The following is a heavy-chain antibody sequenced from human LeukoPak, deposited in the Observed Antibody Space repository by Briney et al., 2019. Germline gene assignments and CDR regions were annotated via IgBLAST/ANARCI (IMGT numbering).Heavy chain of an antibody. V-gene: IGHV5-51*01. CDR1: GYSFTRYW. CDR2: IYPSDSDI. J-gene: IGHJ4*02. D-gene: IGHD3-9*01. CDR3: ARYSPAYYADY. Sequence: RLGESLKISCKGSGYSFTRYWIGWVRQMPGKGLEWMGIIYPSDSDIRYSPSFQGQVTISADKSISTAYLQWSSLKASDTAIYYCARYSPAYYADYWGQGTLVTVSS.